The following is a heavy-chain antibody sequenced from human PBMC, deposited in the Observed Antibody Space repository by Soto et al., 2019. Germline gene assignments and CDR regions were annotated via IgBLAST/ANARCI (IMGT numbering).Heavy chain of an antibody. CDR3: AREIAAAGTLDP. V-gene: IGHV4-59*01. CDR2: IYYSGST. CDR1: GGSISSYY. J-gene: IGHJ5*02. Sequence: PSETLSLTCTVSGGSISSYYWSWIRQPPGKGLEWIGYIYYSGSTNYNPSLKSRVTISVDTSKNQFSLKLSSVTAADTAVYYCAREIAAAGTLDPWGQGTLVTVSS. D-gene: IGHD6-13*01.